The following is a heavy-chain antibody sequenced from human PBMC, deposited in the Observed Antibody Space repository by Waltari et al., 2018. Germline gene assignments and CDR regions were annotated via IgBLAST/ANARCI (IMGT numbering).Heavy chain of an antibody. CDR3: ARDWAGTAQFPYYYYGMDV. CDR1: GFTFSNYA. Sequence: VQPGRSLRLSCAASGFTFSNYAMHWVRQAPGKGLEWVAVTSYDGSDKYYADSVKGRFTISRYNSKNTLYLQMNSLRDEDTAVYYCARDWAGTAQFPYYYYGMDVWGQGTTVTVSS. D-gene: IGHD1-1*01. CDR2: TSYDGSDK. J-gene: IGHJ6*02. V-gene: IGHV3-30*04.